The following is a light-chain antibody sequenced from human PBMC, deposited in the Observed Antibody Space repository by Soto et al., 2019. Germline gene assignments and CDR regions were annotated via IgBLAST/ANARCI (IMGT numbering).Light chain of an antibody. V-gene: IGKV3-15*01. Sequence: ETVMTQSPATLSVSPGERATLSCRASQGGSSNLAWYQQKHGQAPRLLIYIASTGATGIPARFSGSGYGTEFTLAISSLQSEDFAVYYCQQYNNWPPIPFGQGTKLEIK. CDR2: IAS. CDR3: QQYNNWPPIP. J-gene: IGKJ2*01. CDR1: QGGSSN.